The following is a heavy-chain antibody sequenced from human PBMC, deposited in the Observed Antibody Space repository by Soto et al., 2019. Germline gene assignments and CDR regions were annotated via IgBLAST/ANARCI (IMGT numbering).Heavy chain of an antibody. D-gene: IGHD2-15*01. CDR2: ISSSSSYI. CDR1: GFTFSSYS. J-gene: IGHJ6*02. Sequence: ESGGGLVKPGGSLRLSCAASGFTFSSYSMNWVRQAPGKGLEWVSSISSSSSYIYYADSVKGRFTISRDNAKNSLYLQMNSLSAEDTAVYYCARAGRIVVVVAATLADYYYGMDVWGQGTTVTVSS. V-gene: IGHV3-21*01. CDR3: ARAGRIVVVVAATLADYYYGMDV.